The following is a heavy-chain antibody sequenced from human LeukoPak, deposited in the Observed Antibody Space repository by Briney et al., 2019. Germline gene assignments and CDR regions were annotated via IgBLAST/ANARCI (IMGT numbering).Heavy chain of an antibody. CDR2: IKPDGTRN. J-gene: IGHJ6*02. CDR3: ARLRPYSSSWYAYYGMDV. D-gene: IGHD6-13*01. Sequence: GGSLRLSCAASGFTFRNYAMTWVRQAPGKGLEWVANIKPDGTRNYYVDSVKGRFTISRDNAKNSLYLQMNSLRADETAVYYCARLRPYSSSWYAYYGMDVWGQGTTVTVSS. V-gene: IGHV3-7*04. CDR1: GFTFRNYA.